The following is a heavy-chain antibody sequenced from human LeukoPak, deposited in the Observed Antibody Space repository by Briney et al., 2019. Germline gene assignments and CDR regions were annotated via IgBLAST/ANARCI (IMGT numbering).Heavy chain of an antibody. V-gene: IGHV3-21*01. CDR1: GFTFSSYS. Sequence: GGSLRLSCAASGFTFSSYSMNWVRQAPGKGLEWVSSISSSSSYIYYADSVKGRFTISRDNAKNTLYLQMNSLRAEDTAVYYCAKVTKLRFLVSFDIWGQGTMVTVSS. D-gene: IGHD3-3*01. CDR3: AKVTKLRFLVSFDI. J-gene: IGHJ3*02. CDR2: ISSSSSYI.